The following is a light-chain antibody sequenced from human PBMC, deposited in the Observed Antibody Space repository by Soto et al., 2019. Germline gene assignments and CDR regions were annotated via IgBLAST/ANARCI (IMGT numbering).Light chain of an antibody. CDR1: QSVSSSY. V-gene: IGKV3-20*01. Sequence: EIVLTQSPGTLSLSPGERATLSCRASQSVSSSYLAWYQQKPGQAPRLLIYGASNRATGIPDRFSGSRSWTDFTLTISRLETEYFAIYYCQQYCSSPSTFGQGTKVEIK. J-gene: IGKJ2*01. CDR2: GAS. CDR3: QQYCSSPST.